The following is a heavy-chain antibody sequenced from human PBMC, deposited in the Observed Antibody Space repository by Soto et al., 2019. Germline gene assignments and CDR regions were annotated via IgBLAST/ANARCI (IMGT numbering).Heavy chain of an antibody. CDR2: IWYDGSNK. CDR3: ARDRASVGYYYYGMDV. Sequence: QVQLVESGGGVVQPGRSLRLSCAASGFTFSSYGMHWVRQAPGKGLEWVAVIWYDGSNKYYADSVKGRFTISRDNSKNTLYLQMNSLRAEDTAVYYCARDRASVGYYYYGMDVWDQGTTVTVSS. V-gene: IGHV3-33*01. CDR1: GFTFSSYG. J-gene: IGHJ6*02. D-gene: IGHD2-15*01.